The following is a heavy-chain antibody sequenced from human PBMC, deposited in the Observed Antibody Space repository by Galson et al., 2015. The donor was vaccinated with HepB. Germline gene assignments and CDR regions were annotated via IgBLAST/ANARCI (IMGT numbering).Heavy chain of an antibody. J-gene: IGHJ4*02. D-gene: IGHD5-24*01. CDR1: GDSVSSNSSL. Sequence: CAISGDSVSSNSSLWNWIRQSPSRGLEWLGRTYYRSKWNNDHAVSVKSRISITSDTSKNHFSLQLNSVTPEDTAVYFWARVLRLRKGYKSPFDYWGQGTLVTVS. CDR2: TYYRSKWNN. V-gene: IGHV6-1*01. CDR3: ARVLRLRKGYKSPFDY.